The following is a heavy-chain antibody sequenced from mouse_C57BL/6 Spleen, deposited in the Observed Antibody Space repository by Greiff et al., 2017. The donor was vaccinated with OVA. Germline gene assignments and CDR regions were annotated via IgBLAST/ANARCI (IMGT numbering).Heavy chain of an antibody. D-gene: IGHD2-3*01. Sequence: VQLQQSGPELVKPGASVKISCKASGYTFTDYYMNWVKQSHGKSLEWIGDINPNNGGTSYNQKFKGKATLTVDKSSSTAYMELRSLTSEDSAVYYCARRREIYDGYSFAYWGQGTLVTVSA. CDR1: GYTFTDYY. CDR3: ARRREIYDGYSFAY. CDR2: INPNNGGT. J-gene: IGHJ3*01. V-gene: IGHV1-26*01.